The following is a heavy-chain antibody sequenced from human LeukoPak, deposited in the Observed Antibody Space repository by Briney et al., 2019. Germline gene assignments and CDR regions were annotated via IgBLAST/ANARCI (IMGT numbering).Heavy chain of an antibody. J-gene: IGHJ6*02. CDR2: IYYSGST. CDR3: ARHPPVPVFQNGMDV. Sequence: SETLSLTCTVSGGSISSSSYYWGWIRQPPEKGLEWIGSIYYSGSTYYNPSLKSRVTISVDTSKNQFSLKLSSVTAADAAVYFCARHPPVPVFQNGMDVWGQGTTVTVSS. V-gene: IGHV4-39*01. CDR1: GGSISSSSYY. D-gene: IGHD2-2*01.